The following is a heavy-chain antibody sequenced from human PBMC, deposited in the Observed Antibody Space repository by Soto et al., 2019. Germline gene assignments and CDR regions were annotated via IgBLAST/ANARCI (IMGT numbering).Heavy chain of an antibody. V-gene: IGHV1-18*01. CDR3: ARDQGDGQYGMDV. J-gene: IGHJ6*02. D-gene: IGHD2-21*02. CDR1: GYTFTSYG. Sequence: QVQLVQSGAEVKKPGASVKVSCKASGYTFTSYGVSWVRQAPGQGLEWMGWISAYNGDTNYAQKVQGRVTMTTDTATSTAYMERSSLRSDDTAVYYCARDQGDGQYGMDVWGQGTTVTVSS. CDR2: ISAYNGDT.